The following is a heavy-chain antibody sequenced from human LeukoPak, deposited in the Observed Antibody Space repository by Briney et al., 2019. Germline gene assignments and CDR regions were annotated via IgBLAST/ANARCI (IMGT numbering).Heavy chain of an antibody. CDR3: ARSRLLRYDAFDI. D-gene: IGHD2/OR15-2a*01. V-gene: IGHV1-2*02. CDR1: GYTFTGYY. CDR2: INPNGGGT. J-gene: IGHJ3*02. Sequence: ASVKVSCKASGYTFTGYYMHWVRQAPGQGLEWMGWINPNGGGTNYAQKFQGRVTMTRDTSISTAYLDLSRLRSDDTAVYYCARSRLLRYDAFDIWGQGTMVTVSS.